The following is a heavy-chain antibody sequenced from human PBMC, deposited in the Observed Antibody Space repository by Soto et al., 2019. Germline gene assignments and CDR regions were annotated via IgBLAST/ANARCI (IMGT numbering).Heavy chain of an antibody. Sequence: QVPLVQSGAEVKKPGASVKVSCKASGYTFTSYGISWVRQAPGQGLEWMGWISAYNGNTNYAQKLQGRVTMTTDTATSTAYMELRSLRSDDTAVYYCARDRVVLPFYSSSSVYYYYGMDVWGQGTTVTVSS. CDR3: ARDRVVLPFYSSSSVYYYYGMDV. CDR1: GYTFTSYG. CDR2: ISAYNGNT. V-gene: IGHV1-18*04. D-gene: IGHD6-6*01. J-gene: IGHJ6*02.